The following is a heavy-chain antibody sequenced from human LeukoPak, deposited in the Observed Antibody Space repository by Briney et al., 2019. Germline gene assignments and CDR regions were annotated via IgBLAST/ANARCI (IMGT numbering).Heavy chain of an antibody. CDR3: AKDRLGYDSLGKFFDY. CDR1: GFTFNSYA. J-gene: IGHJ4*02. V-gene: IGHV3-23*01. D-gene: IGHD3-22*01. CDR2: IGGSGDNT. Sequence: GGSLRLSCAVSGFTFNSYAMSWVRQAPGTGLEWVSAIGGSGDNTYYADSVKGRFTISRDNSKNTLYLQMSSLRAEDTAVYYCAKDRLGYDSLGKFFDYWGQGTLVTVSS.